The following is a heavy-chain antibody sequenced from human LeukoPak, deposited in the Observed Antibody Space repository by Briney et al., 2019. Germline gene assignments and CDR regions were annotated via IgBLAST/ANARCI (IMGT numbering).Heavy chain of an antibody. V-gene: IGHV3-48*02. Sequence: GGSLRLSCAASGFTFSSYSMNWVRQAPGKGQEWVSHITASGTAMFYADSVKGRFTISRDNAKNSLYLQMNSLRDEDTAVYYCASSGSYRFDYWGQGTLVTVSS. CDR2: ITASGTAM. D-gene: IGHD1-26*01. CDR3: ASSGSYRFDY. J-gene: IGHJ4*02. CDR1: GFTFSSYS.